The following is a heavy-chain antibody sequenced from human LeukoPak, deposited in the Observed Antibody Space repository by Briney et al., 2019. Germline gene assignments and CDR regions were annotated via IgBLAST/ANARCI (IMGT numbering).Heavy chain of an antibody. Sequence: GGSLRLSCTASEFTVSRNYMLWVRQAPGKGLEWVSSISGSGTSTYYADSVKGRFTISGDNSKNTVYLQMNSLRVEDTAVYYCANDLPGKVWFDSWGQGTLVIVSS. CDR2: ISGSGTST. J-gene: IGHJ5*01. D-gene: IGHD1-14*01. V-gene: IGHV3-23*01. CDR1: EFTVSRNY. CDR3: ANDLPGKVWFDS.